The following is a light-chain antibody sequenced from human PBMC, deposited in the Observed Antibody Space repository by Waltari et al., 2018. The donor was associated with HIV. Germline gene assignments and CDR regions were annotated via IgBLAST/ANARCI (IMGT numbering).Light chain of an antibody. CDR3: VLYMGGAWV. Sequence: QTVVTQEPSFSVYPGGTVTLTCGLRSDSVSTTHYASWYRQTPGQAPRTLIYSTNGGPSWVPDRVSGSILGNKAALTITGAQADDECHYYCVLYMGGAWVFGGGTKLIVL. J-gene: IGLJ3*02. CDR1: SDSVSTTHY. CDR2: STN. V-gene: IGLV8-61*01.